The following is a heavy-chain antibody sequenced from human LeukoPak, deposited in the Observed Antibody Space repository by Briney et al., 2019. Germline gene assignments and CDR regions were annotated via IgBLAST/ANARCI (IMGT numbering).Heavy chain of an antibody. CDR2: ISGSGGST. Sequence: GGSLRLSCAASGFTFSTYAMSWVRQAPGKGLEWVSTISGSGGSTYYADSVKGRFTISRDNSKNTLYLQMNSLRAEDTAVYYCAKTDYGDGDADYWGQGTLVTVSP. D-gene: IGHD4-17*01. CDR1: GFTFSTYA. J-gene: IGHJ4*02. V-gene: IGHV3-23*01. CDR3: AKTDYGDGDADY.